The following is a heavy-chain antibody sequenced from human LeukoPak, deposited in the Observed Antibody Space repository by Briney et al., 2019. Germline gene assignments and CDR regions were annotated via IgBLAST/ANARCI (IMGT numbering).Heavy chain of an antibody. Sequence: NSSETLSLTCTVSGVSISSSNSYWGWIRQPPGKGLEWIGSIYYSGNTYYNASLKSQVSISIDTSKNQFSLRLTSVTAADTAVYYCARLVSSSWYFDYWGQGTLVTVSS. CDR1: GVSISSSNSY. V-gene: IGHV4-39*01. D-gene: IGHD6-13*01. CDR3: ARLVSSSWYFDY. CDR2: IYYSGNT. J-gene: IGHJ4*02.